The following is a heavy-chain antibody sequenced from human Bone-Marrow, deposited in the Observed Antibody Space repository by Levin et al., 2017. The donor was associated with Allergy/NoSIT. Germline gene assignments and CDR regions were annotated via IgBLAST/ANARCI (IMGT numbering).Heavy chain of an antibody. Sequence: GESLKISCATSGFIFSSYYMSWVRQAPGKGLEWVASIKQDGSEKYYVDSVKGRFTISRDNAQKSLFLQLNSLGPEDTALYYCARDHSVGAGAAVAVEWFDPWGQGTLVTVSP. V-gene: IGHV3-7*01. CDR3: ARDHSVGAGAAVAVEWFDP. D-gene: IGHD6-19*01. J-gene: IGHJ5*02. CDR2: IKQDGSEK. CDR1: GFIFSSYY.